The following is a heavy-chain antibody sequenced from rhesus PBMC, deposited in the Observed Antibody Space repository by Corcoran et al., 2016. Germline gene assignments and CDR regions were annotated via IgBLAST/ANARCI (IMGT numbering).Heavy chain of an antibody. Sequence: QVQLQESGPGLVKPSETLSLTCAVSGGSISPSSYYWNWIAQPPGKGLEWLGYITYSGATNYNPSLESRVTISRDTSKNQFSLRLTSVTAADTAVYFCARDNYTTDGFDFWGQGLRVSVSS. V-gene: IGHV4-122*02. J-gene: IGHJ3*01. D-gene: IGHD1-44*01. CDR3: ARDNYTTDGFDF. CDR2: ITYSGAT. CDR1: GGSISPSSYY.